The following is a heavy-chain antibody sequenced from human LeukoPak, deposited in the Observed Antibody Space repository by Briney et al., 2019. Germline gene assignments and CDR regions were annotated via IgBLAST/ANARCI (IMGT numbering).Heavy chain of an antibody. J-gene: IGHJ5*02. V-gene: IGHV4-30-4*01. Sequence: SQTLSLTCTVSGGSISSGDYYWSWIRQPPGKGLEWIGYIYYYGSTYYNPSLKSRVTISVDTSKNQFSLKLSSVTAADTAVYYCARLQYDGYGDYYNWFDPWGQGTLVTVSS. D-gene: IGHD4-17*01. CDR3: ARLQYDGYGDYYNWFDP. CDR1: GGSISSGDYY. CDR2: IYYYGST.